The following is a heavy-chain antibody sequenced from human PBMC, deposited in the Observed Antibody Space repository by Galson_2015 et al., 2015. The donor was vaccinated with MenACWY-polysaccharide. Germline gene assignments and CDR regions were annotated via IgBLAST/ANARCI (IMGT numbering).Heavy chain of an antibody. D-gene: IGHD2-15*01. V-gene: IGHV3-23*01. CDR3: VKGWWADK. CDR2: ISSGSDTA. J-gene: IGHJ4*02. Sequence: SLRLSCAASGFNFSIYVMTWVRQAPGKGLEWVSAISSGSDTAYYTDSVKGRFTISRDNSKDTVHLQMDSLRAEDTAVYYCVKGWWADKWGQGTLVTVSS. CDR1: GFNFSIYV.